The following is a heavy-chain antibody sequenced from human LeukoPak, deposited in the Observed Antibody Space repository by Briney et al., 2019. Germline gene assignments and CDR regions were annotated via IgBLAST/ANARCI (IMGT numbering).Heavy chain of an antibody. CDR3: AKRGINGDYYHY. D-gene: IGHD4-17*01. V-gene: IGHV3-30*18. Sequence: GGSLRLSCAASGFTFSTYAMHWVRQAPGKGLEWVALILYDGRNEYYAESVKGRFTISRDNSQNTVYLQMNSLRPEDTAVYHCAKRGINGDYYHYWGQGTLVTVSS. CDR1: GFTFSTYA. J-gene: IGHJ4*02. CDR2: ILYDGRNE.